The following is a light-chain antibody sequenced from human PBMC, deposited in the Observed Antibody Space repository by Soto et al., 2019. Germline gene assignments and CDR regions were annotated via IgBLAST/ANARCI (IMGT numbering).Light chain of an antibody. CDR2: GAS. CDR1: QSVYSDF. CDR3: QHYGSSPLT. J-gene: IGKJ4*01. V-gene: IGKV3-20*01. Sequence: IVLTQSPGTLSLSPGERATLSCRASQSVYSDFLAWYQQKPGQAPRLLIYGASSRATGIPDRFSGSGSGTDFTLTISILEPEDFVVYYCQHYGSSPLTFGGGTKVQIK.